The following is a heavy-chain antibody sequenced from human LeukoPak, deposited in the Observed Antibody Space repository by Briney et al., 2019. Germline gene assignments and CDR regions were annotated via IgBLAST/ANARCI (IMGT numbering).Heavy chain of an antibody. V-gene: IGHV1-46*01. CDR1: GYTFTSYY. CDR3: ARDSVLGDFDY. CDR2: INPSGGST. J-gene: IGHJ4*02. Sequence: ASVKVSCKASGYTFTSYYMHRVRQAPGQGLEWMGIINPSGGSTSYAQKFQGRVTMTRDTSTSTVYMELSSLRSEDTAVYYCARDSVLGDFDYWGQGTLVTVSS. D-gene: IGHD3-16*01.